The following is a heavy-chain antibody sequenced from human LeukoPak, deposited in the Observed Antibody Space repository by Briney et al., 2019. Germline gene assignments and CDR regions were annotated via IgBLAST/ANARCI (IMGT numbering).Heavy chain of an antibody. Sequence: SETLSLTCTVSGGSISSGNYYWSWIRQPAGKGLEWIGRIYTGGSTNYNPSLKSRVTISVDTSKSQFSLKLSSVTAADTAVYYCAREQGVFWSGRTFDYWGQGTLVSVSS. J-gene: IGHJ4*02. V-gene: IGHV4-61*02. CDR2: IYTGGST. CDR1: GGSISSGNYY. D-gene: IGHD3-3*01. CDR3: AREQGVFWSGRTFDY.